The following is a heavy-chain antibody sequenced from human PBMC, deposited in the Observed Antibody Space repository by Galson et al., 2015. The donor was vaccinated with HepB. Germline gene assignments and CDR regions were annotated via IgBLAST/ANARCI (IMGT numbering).Heavy chain of an antibody. CDR3: AREPFSTVTRPYYFDY. Sequence: SLRLSCAASGFTFSSYSMNWVRQAPGKGLEWVSYISSSSSTIYYADSVKGRFTISRDNAKNSLYLQMNSLRAEDTAVYYCAREPFSTVTRPYYFDYWGQGTLVTVSS. D-gene: IGHD4-17*01. J-gene: IGHJ4*02. V-gene: IGHV3-48*01. CDR1: GFTFSSYS. CDR2: ISSSSSTI.